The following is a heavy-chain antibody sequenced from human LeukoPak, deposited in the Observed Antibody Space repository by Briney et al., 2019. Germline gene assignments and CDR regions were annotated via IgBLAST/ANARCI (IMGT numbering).Heavy chain of an antibody. D-gene: IGHD3-10*01. Sequence: ASVKVSCKVSGYTLTELSMHWVRQAPGKGLEWMGGFDPEDGETIYAQKFQGRVTMTEDTSTDTAYMELSSLRSEDTAVYYCATGRYYYGSGSWWFDPWGQGTLVTVSS. CDR2: FDPEDGET. CDR3: ATGRYYYGSGSWWFDP. V-gene: IGHV1-24*01. CDR1: GYTLTELS. J-gene: IGHJ5*02.